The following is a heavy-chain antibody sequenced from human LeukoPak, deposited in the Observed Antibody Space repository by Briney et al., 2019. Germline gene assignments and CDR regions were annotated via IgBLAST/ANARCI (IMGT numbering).Heavy chain of an antibody. J-gene: IGHJ4*02. CDR1: GGSISSHY. CDR3: ARGYDSSGYYLTPDYFDY. CDR2: IYYSGST. D-gene: IGHD3-22*01. Sequence: SETLSLTCTVSGGSISSHYWSWLRQPPGKGLEWIGYIYYSGSTNYNPSLKSRVTISVDTSKNQFSLKLSSVTAADTAVYYCARGYDSSGYYLTPDYFDYWGQGTLVTVSS. V-gene: IGHV4-59*11.